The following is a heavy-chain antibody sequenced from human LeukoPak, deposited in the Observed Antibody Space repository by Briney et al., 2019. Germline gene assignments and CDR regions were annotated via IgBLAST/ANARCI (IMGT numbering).Heavy chain of an antibody. CDR3: ARDRPYCSSTSCRPSPFDY. CDR1: GGTFSSYA. D-gene: IGHD2-2*01. V-gene: IGHV1-69*13. J-gene: IGHJ4*02. CDR2: IIPIFGQA. Sequence: SVKASCKASGGTFSSYAISWVRQAPGQGLEWMGGIIPIFGQANYAQKFQGRVTITADESTSTAYMELSSLRSEDTAVYYCARDRPYCSSTSCRPSPFDYWGQGTLVTVSS.